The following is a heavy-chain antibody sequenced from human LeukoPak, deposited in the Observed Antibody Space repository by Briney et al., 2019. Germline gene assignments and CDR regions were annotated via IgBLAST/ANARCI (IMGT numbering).Heavy chain of an antibody. CDR3: AKGAFGDYDPLDQYYFDY. Sequence: GTSLRLSCAASGFTFKNYGMHWVRQAPGKGLEWVAFISYDGNSKYYPDSVKGRFTVSRDKSKNTLYLQMNSLRAEDTAVYYCAKGAFGDYDPLDQYYFDYWGQGTLVTVSS. J-gene: IGHJ4*02. CDR1: GFTFKNYG. D-gene: IGHD4-17*01. CDR2: ISYDGNSK. V-gene: IGHV3-30*18.